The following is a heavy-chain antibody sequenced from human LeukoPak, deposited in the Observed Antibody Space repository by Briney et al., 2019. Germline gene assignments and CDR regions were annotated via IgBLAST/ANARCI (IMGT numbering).Heavy chain of an antibody. J-gene: IGHJ6*02. CDR1: GYTFTSYG. Sequence: ASVKVSCKASGYTFTSYGISWVRQAPGQGLEWMGWISAYNGNTNYAQKLQGRVTMTTDTSTSTAYMELRSLRSDDTAVYYCARDRAQWWNDYYYYGMDVWGRGTTVTVSS. CDR2: ISAYNGNT. CDR3: ARDRAQWWNDYYYYGMDV. V-gene: IGHV1-18*01. D-gene: IGHD2-15*01.